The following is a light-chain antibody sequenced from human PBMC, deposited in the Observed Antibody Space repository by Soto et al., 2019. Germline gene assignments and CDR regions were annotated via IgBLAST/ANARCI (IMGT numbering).Light chain of an antibody. J-gene: IGKJ2*01. CDR3: QQYNSYST. Sequence: DIQMTQSPSTLAASVGDRVTITCRASKSISSWLAWYQQKPGKAPNLLIYKASRLESGVPSRFSGSGSGTEFTLTISRLQPDDFAPYYCQQYNSYSTFGQGTKLEIK. V-gene: IGKV1-5*03. CDR1: KSISSW. CDR2: KAS.